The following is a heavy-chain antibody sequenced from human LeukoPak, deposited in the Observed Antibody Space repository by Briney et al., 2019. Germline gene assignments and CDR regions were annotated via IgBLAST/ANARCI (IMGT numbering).Heavy chain of an antibody. CDR1: GFTFSSYA. D-gene: IGHD6-13*01. J-gene: IGHJ5*02. CDR2: ISYDGSNK. CDR3: ARDREYSSSWYNWFDP. V-gene: IGHV3-30-3*01. Sequence: GGSLRLSCAASGFTFSSYAMHWVRQAPGKGLEWVAVISYDGSNKYYADSVKGRFTISRDNSKNTLYLQMNSLRAEDTAVYYCARDREYSSSWYNWFDPWGQGTLVTVSS.